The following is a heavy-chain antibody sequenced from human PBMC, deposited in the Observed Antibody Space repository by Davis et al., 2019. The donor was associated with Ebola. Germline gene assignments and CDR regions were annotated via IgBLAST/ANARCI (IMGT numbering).Heavy chain of an antibody. CDR3: AKVVGTVTTRFDY. Sequence: GGSLRLSCAASGFTFSSYAMSWVRHAPWKGLEWVSAISGSGGSTYYADSVKGRFTISRDNSKNTLYLQMNSLRAEDTAVYYCAKVVGTVTTRFDYWGQGTLVTVSS. V-gene: IGHV3-23*01. D-gene: IGHD4-11*01. CDR2: ISGSGGST. CDR1: GFTFSSYA. J-gene: IGHJ4*02.